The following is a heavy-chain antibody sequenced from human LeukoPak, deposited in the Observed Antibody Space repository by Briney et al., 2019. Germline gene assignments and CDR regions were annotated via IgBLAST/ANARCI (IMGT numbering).Heavy chain of an antibody. V-gene: IGHV1-69*10. CDR2: IIPILGIA. Sequence: AAVTVSCKASGGTFSRYAISWVRQGPGQGLEWMGGIIPILGIANYAQKFQGRVKITADKSTSTAYMELSSLRSEDTAVYYCATDLGYCSGGSCGMDVWGQGTTVTVSS. CDR3: ATDLGYCSGGSCGMDV. CDR1: GGTFSRYA. J-gene: IGHJ6*02. D-gene: IGHD2-15*01.